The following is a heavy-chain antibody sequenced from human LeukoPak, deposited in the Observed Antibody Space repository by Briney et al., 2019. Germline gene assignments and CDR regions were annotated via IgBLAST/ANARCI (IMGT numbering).Heavy chain of an antibody. CDR3: ANSQGTPAYFDSNGYKFDY. V-gene: IGHV3-23*01. CDR2: ISGSGGSP. D-gene: IGHD3-22*01. CDR1: GFTFSSYA. J-gene: IGHJ4*02. Sequence: GGSLRLSCAASGFTFSSYAMSWVRQAPGKGLEWVSIISGSGGSPYYADSVEGRFTISRDNSKNTLYLQMISLRAEDTAVYYRANSQGTPAYFDSNGYKFDYWGQGTLVTVSS.